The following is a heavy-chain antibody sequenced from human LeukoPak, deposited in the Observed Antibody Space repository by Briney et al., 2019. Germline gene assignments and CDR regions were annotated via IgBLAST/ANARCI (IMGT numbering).Heavy chain of an antibody. D-gene: IGHD2-15*01. CDR2: IYNSGST. V-gene: IGHV4-30-4*01. CDR1: GGSISSGDYS. CDR3: ARDHCSGGSCYSANYYYGMDV. Sequence: SETLSLTCSVSGGSISSGDYSWSWIRQPPGKGLEWIGYIYNSGSTYYNPSLKSRVTISVDTSKNQFSLKLSSVTAADTAVYYCARDHCSGGSCYSANYYYGMDVWGQGTTVTVSS. J-gene: IGHJ6*02.